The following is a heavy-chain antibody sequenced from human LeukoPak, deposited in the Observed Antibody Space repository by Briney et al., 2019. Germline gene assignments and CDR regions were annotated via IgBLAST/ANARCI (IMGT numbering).Heavy chain of an antibody. V-gene: IGHV3-23*01. D-gene: IGHD5-12*01. CDR3: AKEAGYSGYDYPDY. J-gene: IGHJ4*02. CDR1: GFTFSSYA. CDR2: ISGSAYST. Sequence: GGSLRLSCAASGFTFSSYAMSWVRQAPGKGLEWVSGISGSAYSTYYADSVQGRFTISRDNSKNTLYLQMNSLRAEVTAVYYCAKEAGYSGYDYPDYWGQGTLVTASS.